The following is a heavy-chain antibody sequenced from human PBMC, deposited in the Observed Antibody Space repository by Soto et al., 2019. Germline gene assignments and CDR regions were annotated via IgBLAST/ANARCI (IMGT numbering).Heavy chain of an antibody. V-gene: IGHV1-46*01. Sequence: ASVKVSCKASGYTFTSYYMHWVRQAPGQGLEWMGIINPSGGSTSYAQKFQGRVTMTRDTSTSTVYMELSSLRSEDTAVYYCARVEGYCSGGSCGPTYYFDYWGQGTLVTLSS. CDR2: INPSGGST. CDR1: GYTFTSYY. J-gene: IGHJ4*02. CDR3: ARVEGYCSGGSCGPTYYFDY. D-gene: IGHD2-15*01.